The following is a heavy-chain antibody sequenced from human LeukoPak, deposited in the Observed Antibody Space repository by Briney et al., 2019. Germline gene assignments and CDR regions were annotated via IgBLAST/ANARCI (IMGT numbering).Heavy chain of an antibody. J-gene: IGHJ4*02. D-gene: IGHD2-15*01. Sequence: PGGSLRLSCAASGFTFDDYAMHWVRQAPGKGLEWVSGISWNSGSIGYADSVKGRFTTSRDNAKNSLYLQMNSLRAEDTALYYCAKADCSGGSCCLYNWGQGTLVPVSS. CDR2: ISWNSGSI. CDR3: AKADCSGGSCCLYN. V-gene: IGHV3-9*01. CDR1: GFTFDDYA.